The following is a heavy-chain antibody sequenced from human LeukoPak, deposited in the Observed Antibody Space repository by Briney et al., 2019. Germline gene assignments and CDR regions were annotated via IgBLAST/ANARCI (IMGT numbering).Heavy chain of an antibody. CDR3: ARGGRRDGYNPFDY. V-gene: IGHV1-69*05. CDR1: GGTFSSYA. D-gene: IGHD5-24*01. Sequence: SVKVSYKASGGTFSSYAINWVRQAPGQGLEWMGGIIPMFGAADFAQKFQGRVTITTDASTTTAYMELSSLRSEDTAVYFCARGGRRDGYNPFDYWGQGTLLIVSS. J-gene: IGHJ4*02. CDR2: IIPMFGAA.